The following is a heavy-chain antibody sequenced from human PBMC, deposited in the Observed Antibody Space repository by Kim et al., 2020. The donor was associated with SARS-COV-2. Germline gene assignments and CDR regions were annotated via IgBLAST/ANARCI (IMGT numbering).Heavy chain of an antibody. J-gene: IGHJ4*02. V-gene: IGHV3-23*01. D-gene: IGHD2-2*02. Sequence: KGRFTISRENSKNTLYLQMNSLGAGDTAVYYCAKDRRDCSSTSCYSPVDYWGQGTLVTVSS. CDR3: AKDRRDCSSTSCYSPVDY.